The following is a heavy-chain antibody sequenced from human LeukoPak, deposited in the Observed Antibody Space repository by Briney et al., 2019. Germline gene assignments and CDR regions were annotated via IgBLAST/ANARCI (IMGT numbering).Heavy chain of an antibody. CDR2: ISGSGGST. J-gene: IGHJ4*02. D-gene: IGHD3-10*01. Sequence: PGGSLRLSCAASGFTFSGYAMNWVRQAPGKGLEWVSAISGSGGSTYYADSVKGRFTISRDNSKNTLYLQMNSLSAEDTAVYYCARGSGSYYGYWGQGTLVTVSS. CDR1: GFTFSGYA. CDR3: ARGSGSYYGY. V-gene: IGHV3-23*01.